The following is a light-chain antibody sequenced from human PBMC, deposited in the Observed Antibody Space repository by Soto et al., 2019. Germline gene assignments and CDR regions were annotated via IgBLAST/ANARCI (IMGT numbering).Light chain of an antibody. J-gene: IGLJ2*01. CDR2: DVS. V-gene: IGLV2-14*01. CDR1: SSDVGGYNF. Sequence: QLVLTQPASVSGSPGQSITISCTGTSSDVGGYNFVSWYQQHPGKAPKVMICDVSNRPSGVSNRFSGSKSGNTASLTISGLQAEDEADYYCSSYTSSRTLVFGGGTKLTVL. CDR3: SSYTSSRTLV.